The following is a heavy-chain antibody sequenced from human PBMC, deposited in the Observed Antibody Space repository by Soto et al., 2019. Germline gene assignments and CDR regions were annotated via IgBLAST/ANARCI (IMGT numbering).Heavy chain of an antibody. CDR1: GYTFTTYA. D-gene: IGHD3-22*01. V-gene: IGHV1-18*01. CDR2: ISTYTGNT. CDR3: ARDLLYSDCSGYYGPGPQPPGDAFDI. Sequence: ASVKVSCKASGYTFTTYAISWLRQAPGQGLEWMGLISTYTGNTDYAQSLQGRVTMTTDTSTSTASMEMRSLRSDAKAVYYCARDLLYSDCSGYYGPGPQPPGDAFDIWGQGTMVTVSS. J-gene: IGHJ3*02.